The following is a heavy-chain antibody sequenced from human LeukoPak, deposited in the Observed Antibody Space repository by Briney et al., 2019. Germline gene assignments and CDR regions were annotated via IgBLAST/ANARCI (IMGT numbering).Heavy chain of an antibody. Sequence: GGSLRLSCAASGFTFSSYGITWVRQAPGKGLEWVSTISATGGSTYYADSVKGRFTISRDNSKDTLYLQMNSLRAEDTAVYYCAKVNDYWGQGTLVTVSS. CDR1: GFTFSSYG. V-gene: IGHV3-23*01. CDR2: ISATGGST. J-gene: IGHJ4*02. CDR3: AKVNDY.